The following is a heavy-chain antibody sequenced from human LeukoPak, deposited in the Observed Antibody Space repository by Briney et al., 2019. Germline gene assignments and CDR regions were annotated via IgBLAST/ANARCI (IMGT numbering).Heavy chain of an antibody. CDR1: GFTFTTYW. CDR3: ARDAVDTANAV. CDR2: INSDGSIT. V-gene: IGHV3-74*01. Sequence: GGSLRLSCAASGFTFTTYWMHWFRQAPGKGLVWVSHINSDGSITSYADSVKGRFTISRDNAKNTLYLQMNSLRAEDTAVYYCARDAVDTANAVWGQGTTVTVSS. D-gene: IGHD5-18*01. J-gene: IGHJ6*02.